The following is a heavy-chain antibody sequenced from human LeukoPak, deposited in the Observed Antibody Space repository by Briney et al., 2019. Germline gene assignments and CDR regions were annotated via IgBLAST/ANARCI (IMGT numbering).Heavy chain of an antibody. Sequence: ASVKVSCKASGGTFSSYAISWVQQAPGKGLEWMGLVDPEDGETIYAEKFQGRVTITADTSTDTAYMELSSLRSEDTAVYYCATGAYSGSLDYWGQGTLVTVSS. CDR1: GGTFSSYA. J-gene: IGHJ4*02. CDR3: ATGAYSGSLDY. CDR2: VDPEDGET. V-gene: IGHV1-69-2*01. D-gene: IGHD1-26*01.